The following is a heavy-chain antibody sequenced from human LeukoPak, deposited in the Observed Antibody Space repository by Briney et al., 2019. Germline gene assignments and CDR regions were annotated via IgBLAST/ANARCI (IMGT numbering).Heavy chain of an antibody. CDR2: INPNSGGT. J-gene: IGHJ4*02. CDR1: GYTFTCYY. V-gene: IGHV1-2*02. D-gene: IGHD3-10*01. CDR3: ARSGITMVRGVIRNLDY. Sequence: GASVKVSCKASGYTFTCYYMHWVRQAPGQGLEWMGWINPNSGGTNYAQKFQGRVTMTRDTSISTAYMELSRLRSDDTAVYYCARSGITMVRGVIRNLDYWGQGTLVTVSS.